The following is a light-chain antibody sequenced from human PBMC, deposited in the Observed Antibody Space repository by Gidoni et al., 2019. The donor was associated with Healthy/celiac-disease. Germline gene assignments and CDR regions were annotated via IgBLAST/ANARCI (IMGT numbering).Light chain of an antibody. CDR2: DAS. CDR1: QSISSW. V-gene: IGKV1-5*01. J-gene: IGKJ2*02. Sequence: DIQMTKSPSTLSASVGDRVTITCRASQSISSWLAWYQQKPGKAPKLLFYDASSLGSVVPSRCSGRGSGAVFTLTISSLQPDDFATYYCQRYNSLGTFGQGTKLEIK. CDR3: QRYNSLGT.